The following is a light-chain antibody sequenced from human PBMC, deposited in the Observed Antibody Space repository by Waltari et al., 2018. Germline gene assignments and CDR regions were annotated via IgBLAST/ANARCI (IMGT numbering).Light chain of an antibody. CDR2: EVS. Sequence: QPALTQPASVSGSPGQSITPPCTGPSSDVGNYNVVSWSQQYPGKAPKFIIYEVSEGPSGVSNRFSGSKSGNTASLTISGLQAEDEADYYCCSYAGGTTYVFGTGTKVTVL. V-gene: IGLV2-23*02. CDR1: SSDVGNYNV. J-gene: IGLJ1*01. CDR3: CSYAGGTTYV.